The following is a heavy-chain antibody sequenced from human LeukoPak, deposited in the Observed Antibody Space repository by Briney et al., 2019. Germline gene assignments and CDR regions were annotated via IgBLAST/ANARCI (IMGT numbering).Heavy chain of an antibody. CDR2: IIPIFGTA. Sequence: GASVKVSCKASGGTFSSYAISWVRQAPGQGLEWMGGIIPIFGTANYAQKFQGRVTITTDESTSTAYMELSSLRSEDTAVYYCARGRAGDHAFDIWGQGTVVTVSS. D-gene: IGHD3-10*01. J-gene: IGHJ3*02. CDR1: GGTFSSYA. CDR3: ARGRAGDHAFDI. V-gene: IGHV1-69*05.